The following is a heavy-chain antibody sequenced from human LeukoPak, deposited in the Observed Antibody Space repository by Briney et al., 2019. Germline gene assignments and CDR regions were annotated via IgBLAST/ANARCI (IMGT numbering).Heavy chain of an antibody. D-gene: IGHD1-26*01. CDR3: ARTTGSYFDY. J-gene: IGHJ4*02. CDR2: IYPDDSDT. CDR1: GYSFPIYW. Sequence: GESLKISCQGSGYSFPIYWIGWVRQMPGKGLEWMGIIYPDDSDTRYSPSFQGQVTISADKSISTAYLQWSSLKASDTAMYYCARTTGSYFDYWGQGTLVTVSS. V-gene: IGHV5-51*01.